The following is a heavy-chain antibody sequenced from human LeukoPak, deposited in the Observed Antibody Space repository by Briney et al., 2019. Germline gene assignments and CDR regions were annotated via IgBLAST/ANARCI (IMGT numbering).Heavy chain of an antibody. CDR2: IYPGDSDT. J-gene: IGHJ6*03. V-gene: IGHV5-51*01. CDR3: ARPALYCSSTVCPPYMDV. CDR1: GYSFTSYW. Sequence: KHGESLKISCKGSGYSFTSYWIGWVRQMPGKGLEWMGIIYPGDSDTRYSPSFQGQVTISADKSISTAYLQWSSLKASDTAMYYCARPALYCSSTVCPPYMDVWGKGTTVTVSS. D-gene: IGHD2-2*01.